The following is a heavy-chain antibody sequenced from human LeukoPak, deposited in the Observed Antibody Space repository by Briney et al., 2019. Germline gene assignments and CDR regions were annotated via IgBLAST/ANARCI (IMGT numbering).Heavy chain of an antibody. V-gene: IGHV1-69*04. CDR2: IIPILGIA. Sequence: ASVKVSCKASGGTFSSYAISWVRQAPGQGLEWMGRIIPILGIANYAQKFQGRVTMTEDTSTDTAYMELSSLRSEDTALYYCAKDSAAAGPGPFDYWGQGTLVTVSS. CDR3: AKDSAAAGPGPFDY. CDR1: GGTFSSYA. D-gene: IGHD6-13*01. J-gene: IGHJ4*02.